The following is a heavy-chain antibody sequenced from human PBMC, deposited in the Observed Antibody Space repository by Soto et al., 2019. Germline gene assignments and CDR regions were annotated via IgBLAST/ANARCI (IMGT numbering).Heavy chain of an antibody. V-gene: IGHV3-49*04. CDR3: TRAESPETAYFFDY. CDR1: GFNFPNYA. Sequence: GGSLRLSCTTSGFNFPNYAMNWVRQAPGKGLEWVGLIRNQSYSATIEYAASVKGRFIISRDDSKSIAYLQMSSLKTEDSAVYFCTRAESPETAYFFDYWGQGTLVTVSS. J-gene: IGHJ4*02. CDR2: IRNQSYSATI. D-gene: IGHD5-18*01.